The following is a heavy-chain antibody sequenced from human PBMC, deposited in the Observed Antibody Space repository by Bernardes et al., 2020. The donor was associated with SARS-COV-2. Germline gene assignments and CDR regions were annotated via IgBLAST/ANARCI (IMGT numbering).Heavy chain of an antibody. V-gene: IGHV3-9*01. Sequence: GGSLRLSCAASGFTFDDYAMHWVRQAPGKGLEWVSGISWNSGSIGYADSVKGRFTISRDNAKNSLYLQMNSLRAEDTALYYCAKSSSRGDDMGERCWFDPWGQGTLVTISS. J-gene: IGHJ5*02. CDR3: AKSSSRGDDMGERCWFDP. CDR1: GFTFDDYA. D-gene: IGHD3-16*01. CDR2: ISWNSGSI.